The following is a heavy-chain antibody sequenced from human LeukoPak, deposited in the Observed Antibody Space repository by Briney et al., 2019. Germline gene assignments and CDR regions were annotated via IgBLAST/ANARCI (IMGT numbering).Heavy chain of an antibody. CDR2: ISAYNGNT. D-gene: IGHD2-2*01. V-gene: IGHV1-18*01. J-gene: IGHJ5*02. Sequence: PGASVKVSCKASGYTFTSYGISWVRQAPGQGLEWMGWISAYNGNTNYAQKLQGRVTMTTDTSTSTAYMELGSLRSDDTAVYYCAREHCSSTSCYFWFDPWGQGTLVTVSS. CDR3: AREHCSSTSCYFWFDP. CDR1: GYTFTSYG.